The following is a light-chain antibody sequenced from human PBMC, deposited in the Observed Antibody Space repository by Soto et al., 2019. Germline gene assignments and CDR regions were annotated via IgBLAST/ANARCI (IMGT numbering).Light chain of an antibody. CDR1: SSNIGSKY. J-gene: IGLJ3*02. V-gene: IGLV1-47*01. CDR3: ATWDDSLSAGV. Sequence: QTVVTQTPSASGTPGQRVTISCSGSSSNIGSKYVYWYQQLPGTAPKLLIYKSDQRPSGVPDRFSGSKSGTSASLAISGLRSEDEADYHCATWDDSLSAGVFGGGTKLTVL. CDR2: KSD.